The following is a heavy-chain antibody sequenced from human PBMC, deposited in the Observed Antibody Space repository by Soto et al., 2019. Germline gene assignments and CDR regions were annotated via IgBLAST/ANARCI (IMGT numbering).Heavy chain of an antibody. CDR1: GGTFSSYA. D-gene: IGHD4-17*01. J-gene: IGHJ2*01. CDR2: IIPIFGTA. V-gene: IGHV1-69*01. Sequence: QVQLVQSGAEVKKPGSSVKVSCKASGGTFSSYAISWVRQAPGQGLEWMGGIIPIFGTANYAQKFQGRVTITADESTSTAYIELRSLRSEDTAVYYCAFRGEQDDGGVRLPDSWYFDLWGRGTLVTVS. CDR3: AFRGEQDDGGVRLPDSWYFDL.